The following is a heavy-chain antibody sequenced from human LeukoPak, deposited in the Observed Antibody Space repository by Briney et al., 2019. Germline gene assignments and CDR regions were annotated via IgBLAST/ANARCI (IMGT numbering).Heavy chain of an antibody. CDR3: ARGGGHDWGAFDY. CDR1: GGSISSYY. Sequence: KASETLSLTCTVSGGSISSYYWGWIRQPPGKGLEWIGFISYGGSTGYRPSLKSRVTISVDTSKNQFSLRLSSVTAADTAVYYCARGGGHDWGAFDYWGQGTLVTVSS. D-gene: IGHD5-12*01. CDR2: ISYGGST. J-gene: IGHJ4*02. V-gene: IGHV4-59*01.